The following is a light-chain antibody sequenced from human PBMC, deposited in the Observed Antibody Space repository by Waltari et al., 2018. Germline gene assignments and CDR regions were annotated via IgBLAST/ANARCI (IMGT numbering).Light chain of an antibody. CDR1: QDINHY. CDR2: AVS. V-gene: IGKV1-9*01. J-gene: IGKJ5*01. Sequence: DIQLTQSPSFLSASVGDTVTITCRASQDINHYLAWYQQNPGKAPNHLIYAVSTLRSGVPSRFSGSASGTEFTLTINSLQPEDFATYYCQQLKGFPITFGQGTRLEIK. CDR3: QQLKGFPIT.